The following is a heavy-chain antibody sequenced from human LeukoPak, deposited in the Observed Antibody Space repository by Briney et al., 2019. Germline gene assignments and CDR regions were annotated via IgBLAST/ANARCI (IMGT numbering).Heavy chain of an antibody. CDR2: ISAYNGNT. J-gene: IGHJ4*02. D-gene: IGHD3-22*01. CDR3: ARRSYDSSGYSKYYFDY. Sequence: ASMKVSCKASGYTFTSYGISWVRQAPGQGLEWMGWISAYNGNTNYAQKLQGRVTMTTDTSTSTAYMELRSLRSDDTAVYYCARRSYDSSGYSKYYFDYWGQGTLVTVSS. V-gene: IGHV1-18*01. CDR1: GYTFTSYG.